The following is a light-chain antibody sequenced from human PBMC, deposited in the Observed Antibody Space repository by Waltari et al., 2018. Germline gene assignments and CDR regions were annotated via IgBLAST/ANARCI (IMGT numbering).Light chain of an antibody. CDR2: ATS. V-gene: IGKV1-9*01. Sequence: IQLTQSPSSLSASVGDRVTITCRAIQGIRSYLAWYQQKPGQGPKLLIYATSTLQPGVPSRVSGSGSGTDFTLTISSLQPEDFATYYCQDLNDFPFTFGQGTKLEI. CDR3: QDLNDFPFT. J-gene: IGKJ2*01. CDR1: QGIRSY.